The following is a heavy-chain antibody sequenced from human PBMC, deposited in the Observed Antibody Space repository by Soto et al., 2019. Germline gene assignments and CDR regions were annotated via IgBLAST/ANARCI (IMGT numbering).Heavy chain of an antibody. CDR1: GFTFSSYA. CDR2: ISYDGSNK. Sequence: LRLSCAASGFTFSSYAMHWVRQAPGKGLEWVAVISYDGSNKYYADSVKGRFTISRDNSKNTLYLQMNSLRAEDTAVYYCARHGIQVSHDVWGQGTTVTVSS. J-gene: IGHJ6*02. D-gene: IGHD5-18*01. CDR3: ARHGIQVSHDV. V-gene: IGHV3-30-3*01.